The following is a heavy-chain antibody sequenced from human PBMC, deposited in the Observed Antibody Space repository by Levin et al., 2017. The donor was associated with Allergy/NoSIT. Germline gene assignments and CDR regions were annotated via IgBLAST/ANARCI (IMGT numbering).Heavy chain of an antibody. V-gene: IGHV5-51*01. Sequence: GESLKISCKGFGYSFSSYWIAWVRQMPGKGLEWMGMIYPGDSDTRYNPSFQGQVTISADKSINTAYLQWSSLKASDTAMYYCATYSRGDSYFDYWGQGTQVTVSS. CDR2: IYPGDSDT. CDR1: GYSFSSYW. CDR3: ATYSRGDSYFDY. J-gene: IGHJ4*02. D-gene: IGHD3-22*01.